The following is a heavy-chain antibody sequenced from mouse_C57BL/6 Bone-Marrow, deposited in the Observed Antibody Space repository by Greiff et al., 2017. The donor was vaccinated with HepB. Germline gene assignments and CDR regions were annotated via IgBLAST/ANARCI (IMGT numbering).Heavy chain of an antibody. J-gene: IGHJ3*01. V-gene: IGHV1-59*01. CDR3: ARSAY. Sequence: QVHVKQPGAELVRPGTSVELSCKASGYTFTSYWMHWVKQRPGQGLEWIGVIDPSDSYTNYNQKFKGKATLTVDTSSSTAYMQLSSLTSEDSAVYYCARSAYWGQGTLVTVSA. CDR1: GYTFTSYW. CDR2: IDPSDSYT.